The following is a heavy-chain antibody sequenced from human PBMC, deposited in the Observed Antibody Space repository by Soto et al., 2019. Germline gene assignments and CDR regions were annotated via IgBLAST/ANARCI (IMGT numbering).Heavy chain of an antibody. D-gene: IGHD3-10*01. V-gene: IGHV4-30-2*01. CDR1: GGSISSGGYS. Sequence: SETLSLTCAVSGGSISSGGYSWSWIRQPPGKGLEWIGYIYHSGSTYYNPSLKSRVTISVDRSKNQFSLKLSSVTAADTAVYYCARDVGGSGSYGMDVWGQGTTVTVS. CDR3: ARDVGGSGSYGMDV. CDR2: IYHSGST. J-gene: IGHJ6*02.